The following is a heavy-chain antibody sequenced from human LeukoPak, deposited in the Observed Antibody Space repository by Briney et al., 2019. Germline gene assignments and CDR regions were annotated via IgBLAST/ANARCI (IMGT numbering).Heavy chain of an antibody. CDR3: ARVKSPVAYCGGDCLDYTTDY. CDR2: IIRIFGAA. J-gene: IGHJ4*02. V-gene: IGHV1-69*13. CDR1: GGTFSIYA. Sequence: SVKDSCKASGGTFSIYAISWVRQAPGQGLEWMGGIIRIFGAANYAQKFQGRATITADESTSTVYMELSSLRSEDTAVYYGARVKSPVAYCGGDCLDYTTDYWGQGTLVAVSS. D-gene: IGHD2-21*02.